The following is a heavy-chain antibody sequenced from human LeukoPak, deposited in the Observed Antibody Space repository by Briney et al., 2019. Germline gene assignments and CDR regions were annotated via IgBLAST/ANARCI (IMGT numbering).Heavy chain of an antibody. V-gene: IGHV3-21*01. CDR1: GFTFSSYS. J-gene: IGHJ3*02. D-gene: IGHD2-8*01. Sequence: GGALRLSCAASGFTFSSYSMNWVREAPGKGLEWVSSIRSSSSYIYFADSVKGRFTISRDNAKNSLYLQMNSLRDEDTAVYYCASAIVLMVYAIDRPDAFDIWGQGTMVTVSS. CDR2: IRSSSSYI. CDR3: ASAIVLMVYAIDRPDAFDI.